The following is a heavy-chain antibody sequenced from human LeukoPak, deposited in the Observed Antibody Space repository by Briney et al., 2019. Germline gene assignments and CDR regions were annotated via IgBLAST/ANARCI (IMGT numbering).Heavy chain of an antibody. Sequence: SETLSLTCSVSGDSISSYYWSWIRQPPGKGLEWIGYIYYSGSTNYNPSLKSRVTISVDTSKNQFSLKLSSVTAADTAVYYCARRCSSTSCYDYFYYGMDVWGQGTTVTVSS. CDR3: ARRCSSTSCYDYFYYGMDV. CDR1: GDSISSYY. J-gene: IGHJ6*02. V-gene: IGHV4-59*01. CDR2: IYYSGST. D-gene: IGHD2-2*01.